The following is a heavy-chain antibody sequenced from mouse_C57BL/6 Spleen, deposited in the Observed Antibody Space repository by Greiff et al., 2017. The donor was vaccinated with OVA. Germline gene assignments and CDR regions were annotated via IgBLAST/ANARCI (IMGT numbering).Heavy chain of an antibody. CDR1: GYSITSGYY. CDR3: AREGGYAMDY. Sequence: DVKLQESGPGLVKPSQSLSLTCSVTGYSITSGYYWNWIRQFPGNKLEWMGYISYDGSNNYNPSLKNRISITRDTSKNQFFLKLNSVTTEDTATYYCAREGGYAMDYWGQGTSVTVSS. V-gene: IGHV3-6*01. CDR2: ISYDGSN. J-gene: IGHJ4*01.